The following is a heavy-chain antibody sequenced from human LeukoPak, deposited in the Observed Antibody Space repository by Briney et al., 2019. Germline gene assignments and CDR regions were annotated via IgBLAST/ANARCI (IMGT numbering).Heavy chain of an antibody. J-gene: IGHJ6*02. Sequence: PSQTLSLTCTVSGGSISSGGYYWSWIRQHPGKGLEWIGYIYYSGSTYYNPSLKSRVTISVDTSKNQFSLKLSSVTAADTAVYYCARAMTEYTYGFPYGMDAWGQGTTVTVSS. CDR1: GGSISSGGYY. CDR3: ARAMTEYTYGFPYGMDA. V-gene: IGHV4-31*03. CDR2: IYYSGST. D-gene: IGHD5-18*01.